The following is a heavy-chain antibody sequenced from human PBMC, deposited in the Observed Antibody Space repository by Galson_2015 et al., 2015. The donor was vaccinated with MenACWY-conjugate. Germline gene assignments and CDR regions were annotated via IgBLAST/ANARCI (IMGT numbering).Heavy chain of an antibody. Sequence: SVKVSCKASGGTFSGYAISWVRQAPGQGLEWMGGIIPIFGTANYAQKFQGRVTITADESTSTAYMELSSLRSEDTAVYYCARGDIVVVPAAIRYYYYMDVWGKGTTVTVSS. D-gene: IGHD2-2*01. CDR2: IIPIFGTA. J-gene: IGHJ6*03. CDR3: ARGDIVVVPAAIRYYYYMDV. CDR1: GGTFSGYA. V-gene: IGHV1-69*13.